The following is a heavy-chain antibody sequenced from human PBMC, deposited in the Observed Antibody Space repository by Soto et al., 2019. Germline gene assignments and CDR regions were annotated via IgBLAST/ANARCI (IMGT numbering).Heavy chain of an antibody. J-gene: IGHJ4*02. CDR2: INPNSGGT. CDR3: ARADSSGWYGPVDY. V-gene: IGHV1-2*02. D-gene: IGHD6-19*01. Sequence: GASVKVSCKASGYTFTGYYMHWVRQAPGQGLEWMGWINPNSGGTNYAQKFQGRVTMTRDTSISTAYMELSRLRSDETAVYYCARADSSGWYGPVDYCGQGTLVTVSS. CDR1: GYTFTGYY.